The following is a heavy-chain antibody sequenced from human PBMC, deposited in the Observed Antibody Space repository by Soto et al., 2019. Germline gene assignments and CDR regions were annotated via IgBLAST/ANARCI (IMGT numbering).Heavy chain of an antibody. Sequence: SVKVSCKAPGGTFSSYAISWVRQAPGQGLEWMGGIIPIFGTANYAQKFQGRVTITADKSTSTAYMELSSLRSEDTAVYYCARDEGIAVAGTGFWFDPWGQGTLVTVSS. CDR2: IIPIFGTA. J-gene: IGHJ5*02. CDR3: ARDEGIAVAGTGFWFDP. CDR1: GGTFSSYA. V-gene: IGHV1-69*06. D-gene: IGHD6-19*01.